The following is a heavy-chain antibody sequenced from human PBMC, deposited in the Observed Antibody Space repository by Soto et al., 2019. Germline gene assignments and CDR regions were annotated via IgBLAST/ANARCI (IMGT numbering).Heavy chain of an antibody. J-gene: IGHJ6*02. CDR2: INPSGGST. Sequence: QVQLVQSGAEVKKPGASAKVSCKASGYTFTSYYMHWVRQAPGQGLEWMGIINPSGGSTTYAQKFQGRVTMTRDTSTSTVYMELSSLRSEDTAVYYCARGDIVAIFGMDVWGQGTTVTVSS. CDR1: GYTFTSYY. CDR3: ARGDIVAIFGMDV. V-gene: IGHV1-46*01. D-gene: IGHD5-12*01.